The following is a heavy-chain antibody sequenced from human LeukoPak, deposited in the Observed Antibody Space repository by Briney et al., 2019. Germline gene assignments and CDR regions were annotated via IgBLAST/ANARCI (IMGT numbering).Heavy chain of an antibody. CDR1: GGSFSGYY. D-gene: IGHD2-2*01. J-gene: IGHJ6*03. Sequence: SETLSLTCAVYGGSFSGYYWSWIRHPPGKGLEWFGEINHSGSTNYNPSLKSRVTISVDTSKNQFSLKLSSVTAADTAVYYCARGLVVARYYYYYMDVWGKGTTVTVSS. CDR2: INHSGST. V-gene: IGHV4-34*01. CDR3: ARGLVVARYYYYYMDV.